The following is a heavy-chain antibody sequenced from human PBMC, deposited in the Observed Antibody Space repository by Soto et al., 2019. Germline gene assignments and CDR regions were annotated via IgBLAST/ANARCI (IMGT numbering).Heavy chain of an antibody. J-gene: IGHJ5*02. CDR3: AKDWEKAVAGHNWFDP. V-gene: IGHV3-23*01. Sequence: GGSLRLSCAASGFTFSSYAMSWVRQAPGKGLEWVSAISGSGGSTYYADSVKGRFTISRDNSKNTLYLQMNSLRAEDTAVYYCAKDWEKAVAGHNWFDPWGQGTLVTVSS. CDR2: ISGSGGST. D-gene: IGHD6-19*01. CDR1: GFTFSSYA.